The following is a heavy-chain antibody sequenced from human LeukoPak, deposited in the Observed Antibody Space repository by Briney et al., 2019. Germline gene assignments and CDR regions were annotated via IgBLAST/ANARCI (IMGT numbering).Heavy chain of an antibody. CDR3: ARDSGIAVAGSDYGMGV. V-gene: IGHV3-11*01. D-gene: IGHD6-19*01. Sequence: PGGSLRLSCAASGFTFSDYYISWIRQAPGKGLEWVSYMSSSGGTTYYADSVKGRFTISRDNAKNSLYLQMNSLRVEDTAVYYCARDSGIAVAGSDYGMGVWGQGTTVTVSS. CDR2: MSSSGGTT. CDR1: GFTFSDYY. J-gene: IGHJ6*02.